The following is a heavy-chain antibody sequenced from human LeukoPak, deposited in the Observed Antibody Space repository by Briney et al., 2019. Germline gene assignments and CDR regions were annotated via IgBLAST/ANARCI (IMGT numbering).Heavy chain of an antibody. CDR2: ISGSGGTT. V-gene: IGHV3-23*01. CDR1: GFTFSSYS. Sequence: GGSLRLSCAASGFTFSSYSMNWVRQAPGKGLQWVSVISGSGGTTNYADSVKGRFTISRDNSKNTLNLQMNSLRAEDTAPYYCALDCCTGSRFDHWGQGTLVTVPS. CDR3: ALDCCTGSRFDH. J-gene: IGHJ4*02. D-gene: IGHD2-8*02.